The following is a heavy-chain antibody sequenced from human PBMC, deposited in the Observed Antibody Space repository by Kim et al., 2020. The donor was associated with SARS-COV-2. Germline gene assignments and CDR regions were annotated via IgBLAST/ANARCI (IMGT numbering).Heavy chain of an antibody. J-gene: IGHJ4*02. CDR1: GGSFSGYY. V-gene: IGHV4-34*01. Sequence: SETLSLTCAVYGGSFSGYYWSWIRQPPGKGLEWIGEINHSGSTNYNPSLKSRVTISVDTSKNQFSLKLSSVTAADTAVYYCARARGVARPFDYWGQGTLVTVSS. CDR3: ARARGVARPFDY. CDR2: INHSGST. D-gene: IGHD5-12*01.